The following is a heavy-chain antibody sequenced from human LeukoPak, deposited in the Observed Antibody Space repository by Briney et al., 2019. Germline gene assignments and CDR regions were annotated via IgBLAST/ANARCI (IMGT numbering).Heavy chain of an antibody. Sequence: SETLSLTCTVSGGSISSYYWSWIRQPPGKGLEWIGYIYYSGSTKYNPALKSRVTMSADTSKNQFSLKLSSVTAADTAVYYCARDPRRWGDFSVGHWFDPWGQGTLVTVSS. CDR3: ARDPRRWGDFSVGHWFDP. J-gene: IGHJ5*02. CDR1: GGSISSYY. V-gene: IGHV4-59*01. D-gene: IGHD5-24*01. CDR2: IYYSGST.